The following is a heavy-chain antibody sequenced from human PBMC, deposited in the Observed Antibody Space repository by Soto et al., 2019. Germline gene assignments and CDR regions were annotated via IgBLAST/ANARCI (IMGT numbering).Heavy chain of an antibody. CDR3: ARDLLRGSGYATIYYYYGMDV. Sequence: QVQLVQSGAEVKKPGASVKVSCKASGYTFTSYAMHWVRQAPGQRLEWMGWINAGNGNTKYSQKFQGRVTITRDTSASTAYMELSSLRSEDTAVYYCARDLLRGSGYATIYYYYGMDVWGQGTTVTVSS. V-gene: IGHV1-3*01. D-gene: IGHD3-3*01. CDR2: INAGNGNT. J-gene: IGHJ6*02. CDR1: GYTFTSYA.